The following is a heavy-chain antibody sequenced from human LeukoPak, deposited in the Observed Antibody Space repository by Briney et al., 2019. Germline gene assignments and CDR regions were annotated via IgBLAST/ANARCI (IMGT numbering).Heavy chain of an antibody. CDR2: IIPIFGTA. D-gene: IGHD5-12*01. CDR3: ARDRDSGYDFDYYMDV. J-gene: IGHJ6*03. V-gene: IGHV1-69*06. CDR1: GGTFSSYA. Sequence: ASVKVSCKASGGTFSSYAISWVRQAPGQGLEWMGGIIPIFGTANYAQKFQGRVTITADKSTSTAYMELSSLRSEDTAVYYCARDRDSGYDFDYYMDVWGKGTTVTVSS.